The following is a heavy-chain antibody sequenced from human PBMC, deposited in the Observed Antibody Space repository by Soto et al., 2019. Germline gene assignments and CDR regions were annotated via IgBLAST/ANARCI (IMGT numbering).Heavy chain of an antibody. D-gene: IGHD3-10*01. CDR1: GFTFSSYA. V-gene: IGHV3-30-3*01. CDR3: ARSITMVRGSGARESLFDY. J-gene: IGHJ4*02. Sequence: GGSLILSCAASGFTFSSYAMHWVRQAPGKGLEWVAVISYDGSNKYYADSVKGRFTISRDNSKNTLYLQMNSLRAEDTAVYYCARSITMVRGSGARESLFDYWGQGTLVTVSS. CDR2: ISYDGSNK.